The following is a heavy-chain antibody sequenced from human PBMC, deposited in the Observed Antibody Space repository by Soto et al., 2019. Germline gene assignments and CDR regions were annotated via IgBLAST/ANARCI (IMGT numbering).Heavy chain of an antibody. CDR1: GFTFSSYG. Sequence: QVQLVESGGGVVQPGRSLRLSCAASGFTFSSYGMHWVRQAPGKGLEWVAVISYDGSNKYYADSVKGRFTISRDNSKNTLYLQMNSLRAEDTAVYYCAKGSSSQTYFDYWGQGTLVIVSS. V-gene: IGHV3-30*18. J-gene: IGHJ4*02. CDR3: AKGSSSQTYFDY. CDR2: ISYDGSNK. D-gene: IGHD6-13*01.